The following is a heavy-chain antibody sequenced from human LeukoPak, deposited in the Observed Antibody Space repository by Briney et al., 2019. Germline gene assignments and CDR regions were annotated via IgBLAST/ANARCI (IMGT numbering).Heavy chain of an antibody. CDR3: TRNWNYSFDY. D-gene: IGHD1-7*01. J-gene: IGHJ4*02. Sequence: PGGSLRLSCTASGFTFGDYAMSWFRQAPGKGLEWVGFIRSKAYGGTTDYATPVKGRFTISRDDSKNTLYLQMDSLKTEDTAVYYCTRNWNYSFDYWGQGTLVTVSS. V-gene: IGHV3-49*03. CDR1: GFTFGDYA. CDR2: IRSKAYGGTT.